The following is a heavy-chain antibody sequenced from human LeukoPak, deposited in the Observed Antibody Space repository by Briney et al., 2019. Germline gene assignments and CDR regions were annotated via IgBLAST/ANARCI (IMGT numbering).Heavy chain of an antibody. CDR2: IYYSGST. J-gene: IGHJ4*02. CDR1: GGSISSYY. D-gene: IGHD4-17*01. V-gene: IGHV4-59*01. CDR3: GLSTTKATTRTIDY. Sequence: PSETLSLTCIVSGGSISSYYWSWIRQPPGKGLEWIGYIYYSGSTNYNPSLKSRVTISVDTSKNQFSLKLSSVTAADTAMYYCGLSTTKATTRTIDYWGQGTLVTVSS.